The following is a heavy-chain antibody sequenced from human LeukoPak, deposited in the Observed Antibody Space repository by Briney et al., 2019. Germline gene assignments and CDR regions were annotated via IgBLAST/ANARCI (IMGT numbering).Heavy chain of an antibody. CDR3: ARDHVGYFDY. V-gene: IGHV4-59*01. CDR1: GGSISSYY. Sequence: SETLSLTCTVSGGSISSYYWSWIRQPPGKGLEWIGYIYYSGSTNYNPSLKSRVTISVDTSKNQFSLKLSSVTAADTAVYYCARDHVGYFDYWGQGTLVTVSS. J-gene: IGHJ4*02. CDR2: IYYSGST.